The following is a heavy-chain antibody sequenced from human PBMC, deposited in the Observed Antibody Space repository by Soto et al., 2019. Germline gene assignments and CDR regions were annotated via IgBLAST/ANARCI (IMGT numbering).Heavy chain of an antibody. D-gene: IGHD5-12*01. J-gene: IGHJ4*02. CDR1: GGPFNNDI. CDR2: IIPLLSTS. CDR3: ARDTPIGSTFSGYDAIDY. V-gene: IGHV1-69*08. Sequence: QVHLVQSGAEVKKPGSSVKVSCKASGGPFNNDIITWVRQAPGQGLEWMGRIIPLLSTSTYAQKFQGRLTITADRSSGTAYMELNSLRSEDTAVYYCARDTPIGSTFSGYDAIDYWAKGTLITVSS.